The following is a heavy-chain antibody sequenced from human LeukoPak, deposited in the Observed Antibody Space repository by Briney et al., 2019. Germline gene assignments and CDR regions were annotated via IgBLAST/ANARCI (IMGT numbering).Heavy chain of an antibody. D-gene: IGHD5-18*01. CDR3: ARDYTGGYSYGYR. J-gene: IGHJ5*02. CDR1: GFTVSSNY. V-gene: IGHV3-53*01. Sequence: GGSLRLSRAASGFTVSSNYMSWVRQAPGKGLEWVSVIYSGGNTYYADSVKGRFTISRDNSKNTLYLQMNSLRAEDTAVYYCARDYTGGYSYGYRWGQGTLVTVSS. CDR2: IYSGGNT.